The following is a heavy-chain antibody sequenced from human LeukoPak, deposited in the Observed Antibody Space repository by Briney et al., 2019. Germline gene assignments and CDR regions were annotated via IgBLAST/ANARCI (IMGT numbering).Heavy chain of an antibody. D-gene: IGHD2-15*01. V-gene: IGHV3-48*03. CDR2: MSSRGSTI. CDR3: ARARTPDY. J-gene: IGHJ4*02. CDR1: GFTFSIYE. Sequence: LSGGSLRLSCAASGFTFSIYEMSWVRQAPGKGLEWLSYMSSRGSTISYADSVKGRFTISRDNAKNSLFLQMNSLRAEDTAVYYCARARTPDYWGQGILVTVSS.